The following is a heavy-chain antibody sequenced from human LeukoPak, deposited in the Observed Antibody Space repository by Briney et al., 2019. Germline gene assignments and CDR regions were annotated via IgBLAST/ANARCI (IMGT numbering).Heavy chain of an antibody. J-gene: IGHJ6*04. CDR1: GGTFSSYA. CDR3: ARGYYGSGSYPYYCYYGMDV. D-gene: IGHD3-10*01. Sequence: ASVKVSCKASGGTFSSYAISWVRQAPGQGLEWMGGIIPIFGTANYAQKFQGRVTITADESTSTAYMELSSLRSEDTAVYYCARGYYGSGSYPYYCYYGMDVWGKGTTVTVSS. CDR2: IIPIFGTA. V-gene: IGHV1-69*13.